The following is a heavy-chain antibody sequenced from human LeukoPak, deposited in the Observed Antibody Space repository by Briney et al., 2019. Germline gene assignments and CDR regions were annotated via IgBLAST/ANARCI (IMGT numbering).Heavy chain of an antibody. CDR1: GGSISSSSYY. CDR3: ARRTIGYCSSTSCSQNRDAFDI. V-gene: IGHV4-39*01. J-gene: IGHJ3*02. D-gene: IGHD2-2*03. CDR2: IYYSGST. Sequence: SETLSLTCTVSGGSISSSSYYWGWIRQPPGKGLEWIGSIYYSGSTYYNPSLKSRVTISVDTSKNQFSLKLSSVTAAGTAVYYCARRTIGYCSSTSCSQNRDAFDIWSQGTMVTVSS.